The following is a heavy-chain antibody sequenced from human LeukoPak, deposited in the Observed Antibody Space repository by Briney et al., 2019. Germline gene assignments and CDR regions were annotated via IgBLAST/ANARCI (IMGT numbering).Heavy chain of an antibody. J-gene: IGHJ4*02. CDR2: ISAYNGNT. V-gene: IGHV1-18*01. D-gene: IGHD2-2*01. CDR3: ARDTLYCSSTSCFSPLYYFDY. Sequence: ASVKVSCKASGYTFTSYGISWVRQAPGQGLEWMGWISAYNGNTNYAQKLQGRVTMTTDTSTSTAYMELRSLRSDDTAVYYCARDTLYCSSTSCFSPLYYFDYWGQGTLVTVSS. CDR1: GYTFTSYG.